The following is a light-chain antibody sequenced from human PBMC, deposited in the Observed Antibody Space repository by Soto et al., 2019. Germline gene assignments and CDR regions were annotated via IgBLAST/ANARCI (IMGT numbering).Light chain of an antibody. Sequence: QSVLTQPASVAGSPGQSITISCTGTSSDVGLYNLVSWYQQHPGKAPKFMIYEVNKRSSGISFRFSGSKSGNTASLTISGLQAEDEADYYCCSYAGSSNVFGTGTKLTVL. CDR1: SSDVGLYNL. J-gene: IGLJ1*01. CDR2: EVN. CDR3: CSYAGSSNV. V-gene: IGLV2-23*02.